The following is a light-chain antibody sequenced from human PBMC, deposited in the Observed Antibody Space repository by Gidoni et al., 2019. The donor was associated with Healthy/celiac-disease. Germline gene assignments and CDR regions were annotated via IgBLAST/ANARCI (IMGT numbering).Light chain of an antibody. Sequence: EIVLTQSPATLSLSPGERATLSCRASQSVSSYLAWYQQKPGQAPRLLIYDASNRATGIPARFSGSGSGTDFTLTIRSLEPEDFAVYYCQQRSSWPAFXGXTKVEIK. CDR3: QQRSSWPA. CDR1: QSVSSY. CDR2: DAS. J-gene: IGKJ4*01. V-gene: IGKV3-11*01.